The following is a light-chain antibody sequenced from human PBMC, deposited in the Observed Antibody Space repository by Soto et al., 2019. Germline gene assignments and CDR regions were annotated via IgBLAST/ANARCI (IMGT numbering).Light chain of an antibody. CDR1: QNVNSW. V-gene: IGKV1-5*03. CDR2: KAS. J-gene: IGKJ4*01. CDR3: QQYNGHPLT. Sequence: DIQMTQSPSTLSASVGDRVTISCRASQNVNSWVAWHQQKPGKAPKLLIYKASSLESGVPSRFSGSGSGTEFSLTISSLQTDDFATYYCQQYNGHPLTFGGWTKVEIK.